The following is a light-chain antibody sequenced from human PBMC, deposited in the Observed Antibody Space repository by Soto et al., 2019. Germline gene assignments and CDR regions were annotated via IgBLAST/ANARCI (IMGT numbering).Light chain of an antibody. V-gene: IGLV3-1*01. Sequence: SYKLTQPPSVSVSPGQTASITCSGDKLGDKYACWYQQKPGQSPVLVIYQDNKRPSGIPERFSGSNSGNTATLTISGTQAMDEADYYCQAWDSSTSGVFGTGTKVTVL. CDR2: QDN. CDR1: KLGDKY. CDR3: QAWDSSTSGV. J-gene: IGLJ1*01.